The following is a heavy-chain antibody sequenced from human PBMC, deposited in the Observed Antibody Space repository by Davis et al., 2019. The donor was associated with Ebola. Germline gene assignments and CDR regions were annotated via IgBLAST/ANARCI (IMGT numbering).Heavy chain of an antibody. D-gene: IGHD1-26*01. CDR2: ISGDGADI. V-gene: IGHV3-23*01. CDR1: GFTFSAYY. CDR3: AKAQRGWELLRGNFDY. Sequence: PGGSLRLSCAASGFTFSAYYMTWIRQAPGQGLESLSYISGDGADIIYADSVKGRFTISRDNSRDTLYLQMNSLRAEDTALYYCAKAQRGWELLRGNFDYWGQGTLVTVSS. J-gene: IGHJ4*02.